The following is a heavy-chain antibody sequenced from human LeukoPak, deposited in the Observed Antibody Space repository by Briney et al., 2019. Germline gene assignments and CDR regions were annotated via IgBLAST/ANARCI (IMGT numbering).Heavy chain of an antibody. CDR2: ISSGGGST. CDR3: AKSFNYDGCNAFDI. D-gene: IGHD3-22*01. J-gene: IGHJ3*02. CDR1: GFTVSSNY. V-gene: IGHV3-23*01. Sequence: LPGGSLRLSCAASGFTVSSNYMSWVRQAPGKGLEWVSVISSGGGSTYYADSVKGRFTISRDNSKNTVYLQMNSLRAEDTAIYYCAKSFNYDGCNAFDIWGQGTMVTVSS.